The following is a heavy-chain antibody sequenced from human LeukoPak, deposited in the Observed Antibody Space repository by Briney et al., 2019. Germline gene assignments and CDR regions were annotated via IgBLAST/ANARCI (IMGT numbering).Heavy chain of an antibody. CDR3: VKDISFYGDFSSFDY. CDR2: ISSNRGST. Sequence: GGSLRLSCSAPGFTFSSYAMHWVRPAPGKGLEYVSAISSNRGSTYYADSVKGRFTISRDNSKNTLYLQMSSLRAEDTAVYYCVKDISFYGDFSSFDYWGQGTLVTVSS. J-gene: IGHJ4*02. D-gene: IGHD4-17*01. V-gene: IGHV3-64D*06. CDR1: GFTFSSYA.